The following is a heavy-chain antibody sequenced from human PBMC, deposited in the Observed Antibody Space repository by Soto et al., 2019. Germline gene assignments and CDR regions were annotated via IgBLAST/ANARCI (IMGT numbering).Heavy chain of an antibody. Sequence: VRLSCASSVFTFSSYSMNWVRQAPGKGLEWVSSISSSSSYIYYADSVKGRFTISRDNAKNSLYLQMNSLRAEDTAVYYCARGNFAYYDFWSGSPTFDYWGQVTLVTVSS. J-gene: IGHJ4*02. V-gene: IGHV3-21*01. D-gene: IGHD3-3*01. CDR1: VFTFSSYS. CDR2: ISSSSSYI. CDR3: ARGNFAYYDFWSGSPTFDY.